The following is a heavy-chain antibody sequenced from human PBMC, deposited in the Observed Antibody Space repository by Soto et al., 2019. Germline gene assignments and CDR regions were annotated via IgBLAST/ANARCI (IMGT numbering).Heavy chain of an antibody. CDR1: GFTFTSDA. CDR2: ISAYNDNT. Sequence: AASVKVSCKASGFTFTSDAISWVRQAPGQGLEWMGWISAYNDNTNYAQKLQGRVTMTTDTSTSTAYMELRSLRSDDTAVYYCATLRGLGEVSPYFDYWGQGLMVTVSS. J-gene: IGHJ4*02. CDR3: ATLRGLGEVSPYFDY. V-gene: IGHV1-18*01. D-gene: IGHD3-10*01.